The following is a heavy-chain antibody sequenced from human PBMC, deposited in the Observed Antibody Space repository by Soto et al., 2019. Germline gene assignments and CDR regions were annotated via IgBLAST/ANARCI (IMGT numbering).Heavy chain of an antibody. D-gene: IGHD2-15*01. V-gene: IGHV3-21*01. CDR3: AKLLPYYYYGMDV. CDR1: GFTFSSCS. Sequence: PGGSLRLSCAASGFTFSSCSMNWVRQAPGKGLEWVSSISSSSSYIYYADSVKGRFTISRDNAKNSLYLQMNSLRAEDTAVYYCAKLLPYYYYGMDVWGQGTTVTVS. J-gene: IGHJ6*02. CDR2: ISSSSSYI.